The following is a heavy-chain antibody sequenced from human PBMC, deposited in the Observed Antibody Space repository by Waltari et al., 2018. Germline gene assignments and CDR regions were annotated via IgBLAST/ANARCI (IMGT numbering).Heavy chain of an antibody. V-gene: IGHV3-66*02. CDR2: IYSDGTT. D-gene: IGHD2-8*01. CDR3: ARLDPNGADDF. CDR1: GFTVSSNY. J-gene: IGHJ4*02. Sequence: EVQLVESGGGLTQPGGSLRLSCAASGFTVSSNYMSWVRQAPGKGLEWVSAIYSDGTTYYTDSVKGRFSISRDKSKNTVYLQMNSLRSEDTAVYHCARLDPNGADDFWGRGTLVTVSS.